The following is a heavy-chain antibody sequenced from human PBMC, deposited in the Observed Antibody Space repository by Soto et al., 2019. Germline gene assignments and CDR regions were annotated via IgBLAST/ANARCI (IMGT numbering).Heavy chain of an antibody. CDR3: ARAQNDDFWSGYYPADTYYYYYGMDV. CDR2: ISYDGSNK. CDR1: GFTFSSYA. J-gene: IGHJ6*02. V-gene: IGHV3-30-3*01. D-gene: IGHD3-3*01. Sequence: GGSLRLSCAASGFTFSSYAMHWVRQAPGKGLEWVAVISYDGSNKYYADSVKGRSTISRDNSKNTLYLQMNSLRAEDTAVYYCARAQNDDFWSGYYPADTYYYYYGMDVWGQGTTVTVSS.